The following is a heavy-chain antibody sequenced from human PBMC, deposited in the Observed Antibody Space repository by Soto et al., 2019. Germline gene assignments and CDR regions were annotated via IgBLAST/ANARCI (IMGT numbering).Heavy chain of an antibody. Sequence: SGPTLVNPTHTLTLTCSFSGFSLSAYGVRVIWFRQPPGETLEWLALIHWNDDKRYSPYLKSRLTITKDTSKNQVVLTLTNLDPLDTGTYFCAHTKDSSGFLTSWGQGILVTVSS. CDR3: AHTKDSSGFLTS. CDR2: IHWNDDK. J-gene: IGHJ5*02. CDR1: GFSLSAYGVR. V-gene: IGHV2-5*01. D-gene: IGHD3-22*01.